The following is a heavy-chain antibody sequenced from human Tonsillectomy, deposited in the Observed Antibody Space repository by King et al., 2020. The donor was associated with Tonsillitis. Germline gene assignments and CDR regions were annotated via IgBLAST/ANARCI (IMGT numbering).Heavy chain of an antibody. CDR2: ISYDGTNK. D-gene: IGHD3-3*01. J-gene: IGHJ6*02. CDR1: GFTFSSYT. Sequence: VQLVESGGGVVQPGRSLRLSCAASGFTFSSYTMYWVRQAPGKGLEWVAVISYDGTNKYYADSVRGRFTISRDNSKNTLHLQMNSLRAEDTAVYYCARKVWSGYSMDVWRRGTTVTVSS. CDR3: ARKVWSGYSMDV. V-gene: IGHV3-30*04.